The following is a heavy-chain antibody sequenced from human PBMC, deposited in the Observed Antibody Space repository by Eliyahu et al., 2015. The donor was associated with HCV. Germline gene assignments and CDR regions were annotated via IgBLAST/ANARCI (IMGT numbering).Heavy chain of an antibody. J-gene: IGHJ4*02. CDR2: IYYSGST. CDR3: ARHEQGKWELPTYFDY. V-gene: IGHV4-59*08. Sequence: QVQLQESGPGLVKPSETLSLTCTVXGGSISSYYWSWIRQPPGKGLEWIGYIYYSGSTNYNPSLKSRVTISVDTSKNQFSLKLNSVTAADTAVYHCARHEQGKWELPTYFDYWGQGTLVTVSS. CDR1: GGSISSYY. D-gene: IGHD1-26*01.